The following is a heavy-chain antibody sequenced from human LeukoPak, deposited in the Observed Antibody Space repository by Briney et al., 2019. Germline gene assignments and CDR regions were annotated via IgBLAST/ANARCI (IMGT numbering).Heavy chain of an antibody. CDR1: GCSISSSSYY. D-gene: IGHD3/OR15-3a*01. Sequence: SETLSLTCTVSGCSISSSSYYWGWLRRPPGMGLEWIGSIYSGSTYYNPSLKSRVTISVDTSKNQFSLKFTSVTAADTAVYYCARQTGSGLFILPGGQGTLVTVSS. CDR3: ARQTGSGLFILP. CDR2: IYSGST. V-gene: IGHV4-39*01. J-gene: IGHJ4*02.